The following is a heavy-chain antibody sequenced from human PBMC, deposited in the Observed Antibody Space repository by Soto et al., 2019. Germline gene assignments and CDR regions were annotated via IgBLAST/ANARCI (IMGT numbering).Heavy chain of an antibody. D-gene: IGHD6-13*01. Sequence: SETLSLTCAVYGGSFSGYYWSWIRQPPGKGLEWIGEINHSGSTNYNPSLKSRVTISVDTSKNQFSLKLSSVTAADTAVYYCARGGSSSWYPYYGMDVWGQGTTVTVYS. J-gene: IGHJ6*02. CDR3: ARGGSSSWYPYYGMDV. CDR2: INHSGST. CDR1: GGSFSGYY. V-gene: IGHV4-34*01.